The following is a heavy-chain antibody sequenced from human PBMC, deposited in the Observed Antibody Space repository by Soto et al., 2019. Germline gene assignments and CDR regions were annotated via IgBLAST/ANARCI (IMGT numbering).Heavy chain of an antibody. Sequence: QVQLQESGPGLVGLSEALSLSCSVSNGSLSSSRWWSWVRQSPGKGLEWIGEVAENGYIHCIPSLTRHLTFSLDWSRNRFSLRLSSVTVGDTGVYYCARNHYDGYDFDYWGQGVLVTVSS. CDR3: ARNHYDGYDFDY. J-gene: IGHJ4*02. CDR2: VAENGYI. CDR1: NGSLSSSRW. D-gene: IGHD5-12*01. V-gene: IGHV4-4*02.